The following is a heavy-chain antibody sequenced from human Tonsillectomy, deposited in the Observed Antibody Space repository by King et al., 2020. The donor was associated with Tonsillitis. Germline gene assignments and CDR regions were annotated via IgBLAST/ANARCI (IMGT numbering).Heavy chain of an antibody. CDR2: IYYSGST. J-gene: IGHJ5*02. CDR3: ARRLKGYGGSYNWFDP. CDR1: GDSISSSSYY. Sequence: QLQESGPGLVKPSETLSLTCTVSGDSISSSSYYWGWIRQPPGEGLEWIGNIYYSGSTYYNPSLKSRVIISVDTSKNQFSLKLRSVTAADTAVYYCARRLKGYGGSYNWFDPWGQGTLVTVSS. D-gene: IGHD4-23*01. V-gene: IGHV4-39*01.